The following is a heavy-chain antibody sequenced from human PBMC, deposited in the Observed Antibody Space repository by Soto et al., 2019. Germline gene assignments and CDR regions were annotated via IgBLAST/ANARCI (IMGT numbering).Heavy chain of an antibody. J-gene: IGHJ4*02. CDR3: AKDPLLYYYDSSGYLNDY. Sequence: GGSLRLSCAASGFTFSSYWMHWVRQAPGKGLVWVARINSDGSSISYADSVKGRFTISRDNAKNTLYLQMNSLRAEDTAVYYCAKDPLLYYYDSSGYLNDYWGQGTLVTVSS. CDR1: GFTFSSYW. CDR2: INSDGSSI. D-gene: IGHD3-22*01. V-gene: IGHV3-74*01.